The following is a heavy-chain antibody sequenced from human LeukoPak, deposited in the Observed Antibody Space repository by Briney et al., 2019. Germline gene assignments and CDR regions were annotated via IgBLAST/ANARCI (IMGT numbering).Heavy chain of an antibody. V-gene: IGHV1-69*05. J-gene: IGHJ5*02. CDR3: ASRGECSSSSEDPPWNWFDP. D-gene: IGHD6-6*01. CDR2: IIPIFGTA. CDR1: GGTFSSYA. Sequence: SVKVSCKASGGTFSSYAISWVRQAPGQGLEWMGGIIPIFGTANYAQKFQGRVTITTDESTSTAYMELSSLRSEDTAVYYCASRGECSSSSEDPPWNWFDPWGQGTLVTVSS.